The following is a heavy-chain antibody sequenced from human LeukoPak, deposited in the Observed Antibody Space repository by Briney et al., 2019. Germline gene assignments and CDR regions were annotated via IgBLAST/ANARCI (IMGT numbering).Heavy chain of an antibody. Sequence: APVKVSCKASGYTFTSYGISWVRQAPGQGLEWMGWINAGNGNTKYSQEFQGRVTITRDTSASTAYMELSSLRSEDMAVYYCARTIGYSSSWYFDYWGQGTLVTVSS. CDR1: GYTFTSYG. J-gene: IGHJ4*02. CDR3: ARTIGYSSSWYFDY. D-gene: IGHD6-13*01. CDR2: INAGNGNT. V-gene: IGHV1-3*03.